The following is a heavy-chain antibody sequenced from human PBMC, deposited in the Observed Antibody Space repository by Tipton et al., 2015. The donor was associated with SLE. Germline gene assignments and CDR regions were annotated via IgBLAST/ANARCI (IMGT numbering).Heavy chain of an antibody. CDR2: IYYSGST. Sequence: TLSLTCTVSGGSISSYYWSWIRQPPGKGLEWIGYIYYSGSTNYNPSLKSRVTISVDTSKNQFSLKLSSVTAADTAVYYCARDTIAAAGNWFDPWGQGTLGTVSS. CDR1: GGSISSYY. D-gene: IGHD6-13*01. CDR3: ARDTIAAAGNWFDP. J-gene: IGHJ5*02. V-gene: IGHV4-59*01.